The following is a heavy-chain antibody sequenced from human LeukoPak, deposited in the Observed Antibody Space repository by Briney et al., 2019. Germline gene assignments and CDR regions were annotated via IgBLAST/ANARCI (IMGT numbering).Heavy chain of an antibody. CDR3: AKAATGTRNAFDI. CDR1: GLSLSSYW. CDR2: VNGDGSST. J-gene: IGHJ3*02. D-gene: IGHD6-13*01. V-gene: IGHV3-74*01. Sequence: GGSLRLSCAASGLSLSSYWMHWVRQAPGKGLVWVSRVNGDGSSTNYADSVKGRFTISRDNAKNTLYLQMNSLRAEDTAVYYCAKAATGTRNAFDIWGQGTMVTVSS.